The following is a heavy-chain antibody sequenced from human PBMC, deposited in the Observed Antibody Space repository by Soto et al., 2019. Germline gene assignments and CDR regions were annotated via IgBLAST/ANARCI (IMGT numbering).Heavy chain of an antibody. Sequence: QLQLQESGPGLVKPSETLSLTCTVSGGSISSSSSYWGWIRQPPGKGMEWIGSIYYSGSTYYNPSLKRRVSIDVDTSKNQFSLKLSSVTAADTAVCYCVVVEQGEWGQGTLVTVSS. CDR3: VVVEQGE. CDR1: GGSISSSSSY. D-gene: IGHD1-26*01. J-gene: IGHJ1*01. CDR2: IYYSGST. V-gene: IGHV4-39*01.